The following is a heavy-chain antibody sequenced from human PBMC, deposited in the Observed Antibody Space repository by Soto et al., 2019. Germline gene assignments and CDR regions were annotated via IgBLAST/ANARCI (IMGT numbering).Heavy chain of an antibody. Sequence: QVRLVQSGAEVKKPGSSVNLSCKASGGTFSNLAINWVRQAPGQGLEWMGGITPLLGAADYAQKFQGRVSIISDESTTTVYMELRSLKSDDTAMYYCATDGQKTLFGVASAPYAMDVWGQGTTVTVSS. J-gene: IGHJ6*02. D-gene: IGHD3-3*01. CDR1: GGTFSNLA. CDR2: ITPLLGAA. V-gene: IGHV1-69*05. CDR3: ATDGQKTLFGVASAPYAMDV.